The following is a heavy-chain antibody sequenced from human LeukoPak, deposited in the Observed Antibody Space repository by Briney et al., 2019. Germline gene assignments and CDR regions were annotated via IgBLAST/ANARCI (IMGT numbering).Heavy chain of an antibody. J-gene: IGHJ5*02. CDR1: GFTFSSYA. Sequence: GGSLRLSCAASGFTFSSYAMSWVRQAPGKGLEWVSAISGSGGSTYYADSVKGRFTISRDNSKNTLYLQMNSLRAEDTAVYYCAKDNRGPWLPNNRFDPRGQGTLVTVSS. CDR2: ISGSGGST. V-gene: IGHV3-23*01. CDR3: AKDNRGPWLPNNRFDP. D-gene: IGHD3-22*01.